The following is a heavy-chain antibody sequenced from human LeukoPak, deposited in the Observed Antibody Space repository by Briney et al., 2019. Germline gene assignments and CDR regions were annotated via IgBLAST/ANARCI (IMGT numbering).Heavy chain of an antibody. CDR3: ARARGLFQELLVDY. Sequence: PGGSLRLSCAASGFTFSSYSMNWVRQAPGKGLEWVSSISSSSSYIYYADSVKGRFTISRDNAKNSLYLQMNSLRAEDTAVYYCARARGLFQELLVDYWGQGTLVTVSS. CDR2: ISSSSSYI. D-gene: IGHD1-26*01. CDR1: GFTFSSYS. V-gene: IGHV3-21*01. J-gene: IGHJ4*02.